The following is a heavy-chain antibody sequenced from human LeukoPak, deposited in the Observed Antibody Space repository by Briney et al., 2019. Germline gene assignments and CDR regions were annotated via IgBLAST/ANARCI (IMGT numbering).Heavy chain of an antibody. CDR1: GFTFSSYE. Sequence: GGSLRLSCAASGFTFSSYEMNWVRQAPGKGLEWVSYISSSGSTIYYADSVKGRFTISRDNAKNSLYLQMNSLRAEDTAVCYCARAKVVAAAITYYMDVWGKGTTVTVSS. D-gene: IGHD2-15*01. CDR3: ARAKVVAAAITYYMDV. J-gene: IGHJ6*03. CDR2: ISSSGSTI. V-gene: IGHV3-48*03.